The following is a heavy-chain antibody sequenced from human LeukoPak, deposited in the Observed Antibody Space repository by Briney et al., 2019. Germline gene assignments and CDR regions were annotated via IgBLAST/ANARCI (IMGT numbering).Heavy chain of an antibody. V-gene: IGHV1-24*01. D-gene: IGHD6-13*01. J-gene: IGHJ4*02. CDR1: GYTLTELS. Sequence: ASVKVSCKVSGYTLTELSMHWVRQAPGKGLEWMGGFDPEDGETIYAQKFQGRVTMTEDTSTDTAYMELSSLRSEDTAVYYCARDSRHLSSTRGGLKESRGGFSDYWGQGTLVTVSS. CDR2: FDPEDGET. CDR3: ARDSRHLSSTRGGLKESRGGFSDY.